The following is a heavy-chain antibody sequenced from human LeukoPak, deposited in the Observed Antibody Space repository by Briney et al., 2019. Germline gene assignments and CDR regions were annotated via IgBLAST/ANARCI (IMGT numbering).Heavy chain of an antibody. D-gene: IGHD3-22*01. CDR2: IYSGGST. V-gene: IGHV3-66*01. CDR3: ARDRSIDSSGYYSDAFDI. CDR1: GFTVSSNY. J-gene: IGHJ3*02. Sequence: GGSLRLSCAASGFTVSSNYMSWVRQAPGKGLEWVSVIYSGGSTYYADSVKGRFTISRDNSKNTLYLQMNSLRAEGTAVYYCARDRSIDSSGYYSDAFDIWGQGTMVTVSS.